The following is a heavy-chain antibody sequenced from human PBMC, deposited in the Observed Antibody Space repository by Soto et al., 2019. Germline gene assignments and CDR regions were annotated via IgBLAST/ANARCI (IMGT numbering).Heavy chain of an antibody. V-gene: IGHV1-18*04. CDR1: GYTFTSYG. D-gene: IGHD5-18*01. CDR2: ISAYNGNT. Sequence: ASVKVSCKASGYTFTSYGISWVRQAPGQGLEWMGWISAYNGNTNYAQKLQGRVTMTTDTSTSTAYMELRSQRSDDTAVYYCARDGAAMVFSQIDYWGQGTLVTVSS. CDR3: ARDGAAMVFSQIDY. J-gene: IGHJ4*02.